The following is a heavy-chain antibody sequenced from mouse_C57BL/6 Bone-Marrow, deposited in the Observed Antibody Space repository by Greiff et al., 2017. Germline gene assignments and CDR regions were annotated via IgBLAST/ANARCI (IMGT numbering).Heavy chain of an antibody. Sequence: VQLKESGPGMVKPSQSLSLTCTVTGYSITSGYDWHWIRHFPGNKLEWMGYISYSGSTNYNPSLKSRISITHDTSKNHFFLKLNSVTTEDTATYYCAYSSGYVGFAYWGQGTLVTVSA. CDR2: ISYSGST. CDR3: AYSSGYVGFAY. CDR1: GYSITSGYD. J-gene: IGHJ3*01. V-gene: IGHV3-1*01. D-gene: IGHD3-2*02.